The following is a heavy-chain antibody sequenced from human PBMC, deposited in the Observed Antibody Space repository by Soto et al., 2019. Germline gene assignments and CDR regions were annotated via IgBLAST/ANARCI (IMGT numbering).Heavy chain of an antibody. Sequence: SETLSLTCTVSGGSISSGGYYWSWIRQHPGKGLEWIGYIYYSGSTYYNPSLKSRVTISVDTPKNQFSLKLSSVTAADTAVYYCARDVMVRGVSVDYYYGMDVWGQGTTVTVSS. CDR1: GGSISSGGYY. CDR3: ARDVMVRGVSVDYYYGMDV. V-gene: IGHV4-31*03. J-gene: IGHJ6*02. CDR2: IYYSGST. D-gene: IGHD3-10*01.